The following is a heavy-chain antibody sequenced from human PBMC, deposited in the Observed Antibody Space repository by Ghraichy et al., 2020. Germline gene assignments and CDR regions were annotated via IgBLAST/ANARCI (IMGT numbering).Heavy chain of an antibody. J-gene: IGHJ4*02. CDR2: FSTGDNI. V-gene: IGHV3-23*01. CDR1: GFTLRSYA. Sequence: GGSLRLSCVVSGFTLRSYATSWVRQAPGKGLEWVSTFSTGDNISYADSLKGRFTMSRDFSKNTVYLQVNSLRAEDTAVYYCAKHLFASGGNFDVWGQGTPVTASS. D-gene: IGHD6-25*01. CDR3: AKHLFASGGNFDV.